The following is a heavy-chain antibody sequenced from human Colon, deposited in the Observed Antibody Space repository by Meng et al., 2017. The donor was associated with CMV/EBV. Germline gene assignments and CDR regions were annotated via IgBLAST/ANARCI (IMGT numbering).Heavy chain of an antibody. V-gene: IGHV3-11*01. CDR1: GFTISDRH. CDR3: VSGITGRPESEY. Sequence: GESLKISCEVSGFTISDRHMSWIRQAPGKGLDWIIYVTRDSMIYSADSVRGRFTISRDNAKNSMYLQLNSLRAEDTAVYYCVSGITGRPESEYWGQGTLVPVSS. D-gene: IGHD1-14*01. J-gene: IGHJ4*02. CDR2: VTRDSMI.